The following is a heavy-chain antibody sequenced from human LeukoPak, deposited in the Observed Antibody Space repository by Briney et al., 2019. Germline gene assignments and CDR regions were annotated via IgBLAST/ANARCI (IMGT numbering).Heavy chain of an antibody. Sequence: GSLRLSCAASGVTFRTYSMDWVRQAPGKGLEWVSSISSSSSYIYYADSVKGRITISRDNAKNSLYLQMNSLRAEDTAVYYCARRYYDRSGYYFDYWGRGTLVTVSS. D-gene: IGHD3-22*01. J-gene: IGHJ4*02. CDR2: ISSSSSYI. CDR1: GVTFRTYS. V-gene: IGHV3-21*01. CDR3: ARRYYDRSGYYFDY.